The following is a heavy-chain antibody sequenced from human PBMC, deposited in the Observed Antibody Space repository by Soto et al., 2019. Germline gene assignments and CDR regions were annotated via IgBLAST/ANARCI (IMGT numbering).Heavy chain of an antibody. CDR3: TTDGSFGGVVVAFHL. V-gene: IGHV3-15*07. J-gene: IGHJ3*01. Sequence: EVQMVESGGGLVKPGGSLRLSCAGSGFSFRDAWMNWVRQAPGKGLEWVGRIKSRAAGGAIDYAAPVKGRFTISRDDSEDTLYLQINSLKTEDTAMYYCTTDGSFGGVVVAFHLWGQGTMLSVSS. CDR1: GFSFRDAW. CDR2: IKSRAAGGAI. D-gene: IGHD3-10*01.